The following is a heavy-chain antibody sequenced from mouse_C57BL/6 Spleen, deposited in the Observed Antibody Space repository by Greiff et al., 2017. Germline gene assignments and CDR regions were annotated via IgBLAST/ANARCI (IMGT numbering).Heavy chain of an antibody. CDR3: ARGDSSGPWCAY. J-gene: IGHJ3*01. D-gene: IGHD3-2*02. V-gene: IGHV1-80*01. CDR1: GYAFSSYW. CDR2: IYPGDSDT. Sequence: QVQLQQSGAELVKPGASVKISCKASGYAFSSYWMNWVKQRPGKGLEWIGQIYPGDSDTNYNGKFKGKATLTADKSSRTAYMQLSSLTSEDSAVYFCARGDSSGPWCAYWGQGTLVTVSA.